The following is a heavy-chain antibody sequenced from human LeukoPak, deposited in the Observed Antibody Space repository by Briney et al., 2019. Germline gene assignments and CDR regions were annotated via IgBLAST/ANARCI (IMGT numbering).Heavy chain of an antibody. V-gene: IGHV3-23*01. CDR2: ISGSGGST. CDR1: RFTFSSYA. J-gene: IGHJ4*02. D-gene: IGHD4-23*01. Sequence: PGGSLRLSCAASRFTFSSYAMSWVRQAPGKGLEWVSGISGSGGSTDYADSVKGRFTISRDNAKNSLYLHMNSLRAEDTAVYYCARDYGGSSPFDYWGQGTLVTVSS. CDR3: ARDYGGSSPFDY.